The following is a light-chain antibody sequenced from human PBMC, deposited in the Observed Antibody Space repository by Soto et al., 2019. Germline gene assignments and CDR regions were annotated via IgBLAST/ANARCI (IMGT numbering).Light chain of an antibody. CDR2: DAS. CDR1: QSISSW. V-gene: IGKV1-5*01. CDR3: QHYNSYS. J-gene: IGKJ1*01. Sequence: DIQMTQSPSTLSASVGDRVTITCRASQSISSWLAWYQQKPGRAPKVLIFDASSLESGVPSRFSGSGSGTEFTLTISSLQPDDFATYYCQHYNSYSFGQGTKVDIK.